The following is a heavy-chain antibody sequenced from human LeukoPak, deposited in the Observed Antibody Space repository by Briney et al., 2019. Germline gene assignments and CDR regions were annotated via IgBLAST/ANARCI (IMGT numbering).Heavy chain of an antibody. CDR2: ISYDGSNK. CDR1: GFTFSSYA. D-gene: IGHD2-15*01. J-gene: IGHJ4*02. V-gene: IGHV3-30-3*02. Sequence: GGSLRLSCAASGFTFSSYAMHWVRQAPGKGLEWVAVISYDGSNKYYADSVKGRFTISRDNSKNTLYLQMNSLRAEDTAVYYCAKSAAATPVDYWGQGTLVTVSS. CDR3: AKSAAATPVDY.